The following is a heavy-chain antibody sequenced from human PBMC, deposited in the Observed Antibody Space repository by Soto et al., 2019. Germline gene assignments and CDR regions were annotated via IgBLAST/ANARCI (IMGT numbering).Heavy chain of an antibody. CDR2: IYYSGST. V-gene: IGHV4-39*01. D-gene: IGHD1-26*01. CDR3: ARHEWELLPFDY. J-gene: IGHJ4*02. CDR1: GGSISSSSYY. Sequence: PSETLSLTCTVSGGSISSSSYYWGWIRQPPGKGLEWIGSIYYSGSTYYNPSLKSRVTISVDTSKNQFSLKLSSVTAADTAVYYCARHEWELLPFDYWGQGTLVTVSS.